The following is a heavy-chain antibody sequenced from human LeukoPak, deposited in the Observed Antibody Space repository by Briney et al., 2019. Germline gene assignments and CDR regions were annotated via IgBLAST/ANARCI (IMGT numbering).Heavy chain of an antibody. CDR1: GFTFSSFG. Sequence: PGGSLRLSCAASGFTFSSFGMHWVRQAPGKGLEWVAFIRYDGSNKYYTDSVKGRFTISRDNAKNSLYLQMNSLRDEDTAVYYCARGLTVTLALYYWGQGTLVTVSS. CDR3: ARGLTVTLALYY. V-gene: IGHV3-30*02. J-gene: IGHJ4*02. D-gene: IGHD4-17*01. CDR2: IRYDGSNK.